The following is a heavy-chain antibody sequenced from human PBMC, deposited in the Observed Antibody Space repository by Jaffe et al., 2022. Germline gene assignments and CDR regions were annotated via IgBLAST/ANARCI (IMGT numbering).Heavy chain of an antibody. CDR1: GYTFTSYY. CDR3: ARGAYYYDSSGYYGGGNSVYFDY. V-gene: IGHV1-46*01. J-gene: IGHJ4*02. D-gene: IGHD3-22*01. CDR2: INPSGGST. Sequence: QVQLVQSGAEVKKPGASVKVSCKASGYTFTSYYMHWVRQAPGQGLEWMGIINPSGGSTSYAQKFQGRVTMTRDTSTSTVYMELSSLRSEDTAVYYCARGAYYYDSSGYYGGGNSVYFDYWGQGTLVTVSS.